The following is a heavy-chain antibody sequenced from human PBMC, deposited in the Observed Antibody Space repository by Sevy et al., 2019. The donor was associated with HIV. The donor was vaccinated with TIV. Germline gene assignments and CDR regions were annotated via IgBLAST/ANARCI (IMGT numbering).Heavy chain of an antibody. J-gene: IGHJ6*02. Sequence: AGGSLRLSCAASGFTFSDYYMSWIRQAPGKGLEWVSYISSSGSTIYYADSVKGRFTISRDNAKNSLYLQMNSLRAEDTAVYYCAREYYYDSSGYPGGMDVWGQGTTVTVSS. CDR2: ISSSGSTI. V-gene: IGHV3-11*01. CDR3: AREYYYDSSGYPGGMDV. D-gene: IGHD3-22*01. CDR1: GFTFSDYY.